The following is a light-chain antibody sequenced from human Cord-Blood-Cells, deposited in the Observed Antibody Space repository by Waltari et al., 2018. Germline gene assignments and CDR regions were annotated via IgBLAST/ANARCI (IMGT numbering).Light chain of an antibody. CDR2: EGS. CDR1: SSDVGSYNL. V-gene: IGLV2-23*01. CDR3: CSYAGSSTWV. J-gene: IGLJ3*02. Sequence: QSALTQPASVSGSTGQSIPISCTGTSSDVGSYNLFSWYQTHPGKAPKLMIYEGSKRPSGVSNRFSGSKSGNTASLTISGLQAEDEADYYCCSYAGSSTWVFGGGTKLTVL.